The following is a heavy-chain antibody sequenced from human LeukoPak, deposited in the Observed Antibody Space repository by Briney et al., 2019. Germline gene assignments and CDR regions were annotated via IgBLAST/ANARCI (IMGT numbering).Heavy chain of an antibody. D-gene: IGHD1-26*01. J-gene: IGHJ5*02. CDR2: ISYDGDNK. Sequence: GRSLRLSCAASGFTFTSFAMHWVRQAPGKGLEWVAVISYDGDNKYYVDFVKGRFTISRDNSKNRLYLQMNSLRAEDTAVYYCAKDPTWEVPNWFDPWGQGTLVTVSS. CDR3: AKDPTWEVPNWFDP. CDR1: GFTFTSFA. V-gene: IGHV3-30-3*01.